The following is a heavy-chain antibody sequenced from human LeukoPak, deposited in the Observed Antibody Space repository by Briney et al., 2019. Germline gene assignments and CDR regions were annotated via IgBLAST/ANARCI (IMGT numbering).Heavy chain of an antibody. J-gene: IGHJ3*01. Sequence: GESLKISCQGSGCSFTSYWIGWVRQMPGKGLEWMGIIYPGDSDTRYSPSLQGQVTISGDKSTSTAYLQWSSLKASDTAMYYCARTRGYSYGHDAFDFWGQGTMVTVSS. CDR2: IYPGDSDT. V-gene: IGHV5-51*01. D-gene: IGHD5-18*01. CDR3: ARTRGYSYGHDAFDF. CDR1: GCSFTSYW.